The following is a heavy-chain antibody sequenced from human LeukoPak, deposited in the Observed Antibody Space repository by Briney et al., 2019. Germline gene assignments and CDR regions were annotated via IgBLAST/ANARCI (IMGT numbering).Heavy chain of an antibody. V-gene: IGHV3-23*01. J-gene: IGHJ4*02. CDR1: GFPFSDFS. D-gene: IGHD3-10*02. Sequence: GSLRLSCATPGFPFSDFSMTLVRQAPGKGLEWISTTNSGGTTTYYAESVKGRFTISRDNFKNALYLQMSSLRVEDTAIYYCAKQSYARSLGEGGPGTLVTVSS. CDR3: AKQSYARSLGE. CDR2: TNSGGTTT.